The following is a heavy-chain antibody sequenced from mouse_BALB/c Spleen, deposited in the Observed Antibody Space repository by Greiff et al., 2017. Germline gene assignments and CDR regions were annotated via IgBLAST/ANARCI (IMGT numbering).Heavy chain of an antibody. V-gene: IGHV5-12-2*01. CDR2: ISNGGGST. CDR1: GFTFSSYT. D-gene: IGHD4-1*01. Sequence: EVQGVESGGGLVQPGGSLKLSCAASGFTFSSYTMSWVRQTPEKRLEWVAYISNGGGSTYYPDTVKGRFTISRDNAKNTLYLQMSSLKSEDTAMYYCARRNWDVRYFDVWGAGTTVTVSS. J-gene: IGHJ1*01. CDR3: ARRNWDVRYFDV.